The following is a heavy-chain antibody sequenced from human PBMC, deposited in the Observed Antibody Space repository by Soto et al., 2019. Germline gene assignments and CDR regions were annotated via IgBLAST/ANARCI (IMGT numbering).Heavy chain of an antibody. Sequence: QVQLQESGPGVVKPSQTLSLTCTVSDVSISSGGYYWSWIRQHPGKGLEWIGYIYDNDSTYYNPSLKRRVTMSVDTSRNQISLKLSSVTAADTAVYYCARHHMAATDMYFDYWGQGTLVTASA. D-gene: IGHD6-19*01. CDR2: IYDNDST. CDR3: ARHHMAATDMYFDY. J-gene: IGHJ4*02. CDR1: DVSISSGGYY. V-gene: IGHV4-31*03.